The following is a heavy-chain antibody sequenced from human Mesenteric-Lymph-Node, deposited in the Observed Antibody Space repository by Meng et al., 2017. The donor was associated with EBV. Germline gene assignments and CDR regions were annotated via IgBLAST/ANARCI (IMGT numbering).Heavy chain of an antibody. J-gene: IGHJ5*02. CDR3: ARENPARGNWFDP. D-gene: IGHD3-10*01. V-gene: IGHV4-61*01. CDR2: VYYSGST. CDR1: GGSLNSTSYY. Sequence: QVQLQESGPGLVTPSETLSLTCTVSGGSLNSTSYYWSWIRQPPGKRLEWIGYVYYSGSTNYNPSLKSRVTISVDTSKNQFSLNLYSVTAADTAVYYCARENPARGNWFDPWGQGALVTVSS.